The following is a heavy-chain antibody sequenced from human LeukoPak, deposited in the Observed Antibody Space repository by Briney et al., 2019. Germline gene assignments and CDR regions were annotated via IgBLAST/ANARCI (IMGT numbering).Heavy chain of an antibody. D-gene: IGHD5-18*01. CDR1: GGSISSYY. J-gene: IGHJ4*02. CDR2: IYSSGTT. V-gene: IGHV4-4*07. CDR3: AREGGYSYGFDS. Sequence: PSETLSLTCTVSGGSISSYYWSWIRQSAGRGLEWIGHIYSSGTTKNNPSCKSRVTMSVDTSKNQFSLKLSSVTAADTAIYYCAREGGYSYGFDSWGQGTLVTVSS.